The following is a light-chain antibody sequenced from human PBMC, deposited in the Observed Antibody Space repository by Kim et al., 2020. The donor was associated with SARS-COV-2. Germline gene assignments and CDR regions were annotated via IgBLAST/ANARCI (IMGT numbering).Light chain of an antibody. J-gene: IGKJ5*01. V-gene: IGKV3-20*01. CDR1: QSVRSNY. CDR2: GAS. CDR3: QQYGGSIT. Sequence: EIVLTQSPGTLSLSPGERATLSCRASQSVRSNYIAWYQQKPGQPPRLLIYGASSRATGIPDRFSGGGSGTDFTLTISRQEPEDFAVYFCQQYGGSITFGQETRLESK.